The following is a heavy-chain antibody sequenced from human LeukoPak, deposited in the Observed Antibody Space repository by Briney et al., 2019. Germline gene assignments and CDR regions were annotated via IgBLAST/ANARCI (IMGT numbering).Heavy chain of an antibody. Sequence: GGSLRLSCAASGFTFSSYSMNWVRQAPGKGLEWVSYISSSTSTIYYADSVKGRFTISRDNAKNSLYLQMNSLRAEDTAVYYCAKDPTHYRVWDDYDSTVLSYWGQGTLVTVSS. CDR1: GFTFSSYS. J-gene: IGHJ4*02. V-gene: IGHV3-48*01. CDR3: AKDPTHYRVWDDYDSTVLSY. CDR2: ISSSTSTI. D-gene: IGHD3-22*01.